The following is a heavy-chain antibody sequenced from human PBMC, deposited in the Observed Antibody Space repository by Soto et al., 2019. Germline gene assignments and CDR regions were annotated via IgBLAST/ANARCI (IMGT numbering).Heavy chain of an antibody. V-gene: IGHV1-46*03. CDR1: GYTFTSYY. D-gene: IGHD3-10*01. CDR3: ARAGVLLWFGESSSFDY. J-gene: IGHJ4*02. CDR2: INPSGGST. Sequence: ASVKVSCKASGYTFTSYYMHWVRQAPGQGLEWMGIINPSGGSTSYAQKFQGRVTMTRDTSTSTVYMELSSLRSEDTAVYYCARAGVLLWFGESSSFDYWGQGTLVTVPQ.